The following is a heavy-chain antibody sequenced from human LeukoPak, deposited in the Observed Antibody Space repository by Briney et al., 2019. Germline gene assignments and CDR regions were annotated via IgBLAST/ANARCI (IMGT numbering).Heavy chain of an antibody. CDR3: ARWDCSGGSCYDAFDI. D-gene: IGHD2-15*01. J-gene: IGHJ3*02. CDR2: INPNSGGT. CDR1: GYTFTGYC. V-gene: IGHV1-2*02. Sequence: GASVKVSCKASGYTFTGYCIHWVRQAPGQGLEWMGWINPNSGGTNYVQKLQGRVTMTRDTSISTGCMELSRVRSDDTAVYYCARWDCSGGSCYDAFDIWGQGTMVTVSS.